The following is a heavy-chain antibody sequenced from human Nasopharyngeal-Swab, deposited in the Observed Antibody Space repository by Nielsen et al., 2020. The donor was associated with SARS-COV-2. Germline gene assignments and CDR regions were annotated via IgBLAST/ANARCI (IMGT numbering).Heavy chain of an antibody. J-gene: IGHJ6*03. V-gene: IGHV6-1*01. CDR2: TYYRSKWYN. D-gene: IGHD5-12*01. CDR3: ARDGGGYSGYDYPLYYYYYRDV. Sequence: WIRQSPSRGLEWLGRTYYRSKWYNDYAVSVKSRITINPGTSKNQFSLQLNSVTPEDTAVYYCARDGGGYSGYDYPLYYYYYRDVWGKGTTVTVSS.